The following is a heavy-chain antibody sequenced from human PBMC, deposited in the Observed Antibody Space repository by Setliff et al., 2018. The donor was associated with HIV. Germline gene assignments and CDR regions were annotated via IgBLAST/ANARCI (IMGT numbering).Heavy chain of an antibody. CDR3: ARGGSRGSWYWDY. Sequence: SETLSLTCTVSGGSISSYYWSWIRQPPGKGLEWIGYIYHSGNTYYNPSLKSRVSISVDRSKNHFSLRLSSVTAADTAVYYCARGGSRGSWYWDYWGQGTLGTVSS. CDR2: IYHSGNT. V-gene: IGHV4-59*12. D-gene: IGHD6-13*01. CDR1: GGSISSYY. J-gene: IGHJ4*02.